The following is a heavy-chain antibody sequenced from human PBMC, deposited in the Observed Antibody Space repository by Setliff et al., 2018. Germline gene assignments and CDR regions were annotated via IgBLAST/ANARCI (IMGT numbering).Heavy chain of an antibody. CDR1: GYAFTDNY. Sequence: SVKVSCKTSGYAFTDNYIHWVRQAPGQGLEWMGWTNPKTGGTNLAQKFQGWVSMTRDTSITTAYMELSRLTSDDMAVYFCARSDHLVVDGFDVWGQGTMVTVSS. J-gene: IGHJ3*01. D-gene: IGHD3-16*01. V-gene: IGHV1-2*04. CDR3: ARSDHLVVDGFDV. CDR2: TNPKTGGT.